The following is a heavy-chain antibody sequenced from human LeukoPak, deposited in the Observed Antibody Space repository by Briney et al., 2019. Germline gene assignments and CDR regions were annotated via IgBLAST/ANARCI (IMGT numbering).Heavy chain of an antibody. V-gene: IGHV4-38-2*02. Sequence: SETLSLTCTVSGYSISSGYYWGWIRQPPGQGLEWIGSIYHSGSTYYNPSLKSRVTISVDTSKNQFSLKLSSVTAADTAVYYCARRGSSWYERLHYFDYWGQGTLVTVSS. CDR1: GYSISSGYY. J-gene: IGHJ4*02. CDR2: IYHSGST. CDR3: ARRGSSWYERLHYFDY. D-gene: IGHD6-13*01.